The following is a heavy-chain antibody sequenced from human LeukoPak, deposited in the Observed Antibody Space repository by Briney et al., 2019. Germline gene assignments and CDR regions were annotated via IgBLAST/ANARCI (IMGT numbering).Heavy chain of an antibody. Sequence: SQTLSLTCSVSGDSIRNGTYYWSWIRQPPGKGLEWIGRIYTSGSTSYNPSLKSRVTISVDTSKNQFSLKLTSVTAADTAVYYCARGGGATRIDYWGQGTLVTVSS. CDR1: GDSIRNGTYY. CDR3: ARGGGATRIDY. V-gene: IGHV4-61*02. J-gene: IGHJ4*02. CDR2: IYTSGST. D-gene: IGHD5-12*01.